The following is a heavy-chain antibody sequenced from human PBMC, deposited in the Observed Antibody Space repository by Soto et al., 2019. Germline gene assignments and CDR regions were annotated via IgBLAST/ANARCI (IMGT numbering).Heavy chain of an antibody. CDR2: ISYDGSNK. V-gene: IGHV3-30-3*01. CDR3: ARDLYGMDV. Sequence: QVQLVESGGGVVQPGRSLRLSCVASGFTFSSYAMHWVRQAPGKGLEWVAVISYDGSNKYYADSVKGRFTISRDNSKNTLYLQMNSLRAEDTAVYYCARDLYGMDVWGQGTTVTVSS. CDR1: GFTFSSYA. J-gene: IGHJ6*02.